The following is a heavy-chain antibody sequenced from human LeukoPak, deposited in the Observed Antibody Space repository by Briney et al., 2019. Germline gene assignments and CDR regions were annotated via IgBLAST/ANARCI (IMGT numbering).Heavy chain of an antibody. V-gene: IGHV1-18*04. D-gene: IGHD1-26*01. CDR2: ISTYNGNT. CDR1: GYTFSDYF. Sequence: APVKVSCKASGYTFSDYFMHWVRQAPGQGLEWMAWISTYNGNTNYAQNLQGRVTMTTDTSTSTAYMELRSLRSDDTAVYYCARATNRDSGSYYFIYWGQGTLVTVSS. CDR3: ARATNRDSGSYYFIY. J-gene: IGHJ4*02.